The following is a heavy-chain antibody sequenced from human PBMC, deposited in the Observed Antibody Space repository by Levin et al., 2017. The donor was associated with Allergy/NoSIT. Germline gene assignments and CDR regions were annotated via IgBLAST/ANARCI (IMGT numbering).Heavy chain of an antibody. CDR2: ISSSSSTI. CDR3: ARDRVGDYVWGSYRYDLARQFDP. D-gene: IGHD3-16*02. CDR1: GFTFSSYS. V-gene: IGHV3-48*01. Sequence: PGGSLRLSCAASGFTFSSYSMNWVRQAPGKGLEWVSYISSSSSTIYYADSVKGRFTISRDNAKNSLYLQMNSLRAEDTAVYYCARDRVGDYVWGSYRYDLARQFDPWGQGTLVTVSS. J-gene: IGHJ5*02.